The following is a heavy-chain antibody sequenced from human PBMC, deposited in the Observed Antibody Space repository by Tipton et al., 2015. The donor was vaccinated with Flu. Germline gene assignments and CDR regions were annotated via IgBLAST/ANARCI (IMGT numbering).Heavy chain of an antibody. V-gene: IGHV4-59*08. CDR3: ARREGSSGWFGMDV. CDR2: IYYSGST. J-gene: IGHJ6*02. CDR1: GGSISSYY. D-gene: IGHD6-19*01. Sequence: LRLSCTVSGGSISSYYWSWIRQPPGKGLEWIGYIYYSGSTNYNPSLKSRVTISVDTSKNQFSLKLSSVTAVDTAVYYCARREGSSGWFGMDVWGQGTTVTVSS.